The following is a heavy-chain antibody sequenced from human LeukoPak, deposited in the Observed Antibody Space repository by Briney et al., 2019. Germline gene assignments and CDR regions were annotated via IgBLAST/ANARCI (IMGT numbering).Heavy chain of an antibody. D-gene: IGHD3-3*01. CDR1: GFTFTNAW. CDR3: TTTPTKYYDFWSAYNDS. CDR2: IKSKTDGGTT. Sequence: TGGSLRLSCAASGFTFTNAWMNWVRQAPGKGLEWVGRIKSKTDGGTTDYAAPVKGRFTISRDDSKNTLYLQMNSLKTEDTAVYYCTTTPTKYYDFWSAYNDSWGQGTLVTVSS. J-gene: IGHJ4*02. V-gene: IGHV3-15*07.